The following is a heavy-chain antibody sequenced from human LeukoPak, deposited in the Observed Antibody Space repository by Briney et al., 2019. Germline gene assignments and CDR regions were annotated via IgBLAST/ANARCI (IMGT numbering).Heavy chain of an antibody. CDR3: AREGLRLGELSSSWY. Sequence: GGSLRLSCAASGFTFSSYWMSWVRQAPGKGLEWVSYISSSSSTIYYADSVKGRFTISRDNAKNSLYLQMNSLRAEDTAVYYCAREGLRLGELSSSWYWGQGTLVTVSS. CDR1: GFTFSSYW. V-gene: IGHV3-48*01. D-gene: IGHD3-16*02. J-gene: IGHJ4*02. CDR2: ISSSSSTI.